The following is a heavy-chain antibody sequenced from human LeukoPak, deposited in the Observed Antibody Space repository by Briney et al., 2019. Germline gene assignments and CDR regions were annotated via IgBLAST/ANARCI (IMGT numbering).Heavy chain of an antibody. CDR2: IYTSGST. Sequence: SETLSLTCTVSGGPISSYYWSWIRQPAGKGLEWIGRIYTSGSTNYNPSLKSRVTMSVDTSKNQFSLKLSSVTAADTAVYYCARRTGKYYGSGSYLNWFDHWGQGTLVTVSS. D-gene: IGHD3-10*01. CDR1: GGPISSYY. J-gene: IGHJ5*02. V-gene: IGHV4-4*07. CDR3: ARRTGKYYGSGSYLNWFDH.